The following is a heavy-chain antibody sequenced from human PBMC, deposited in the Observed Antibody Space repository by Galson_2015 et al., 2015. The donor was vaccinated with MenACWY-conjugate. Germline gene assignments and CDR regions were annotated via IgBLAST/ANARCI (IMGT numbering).Heavy chain of an antibody. V-gene: IGHV3-48*01. J-gene: IGHJ6*02. CDR3: ARGRYSGHDNPSYYGMDV. CDR2: ISSGSSTI. CDR1: GITFSSFG. D-gene: IGHD5-12*01. Sequence: SLRLSCAASGITFSSFGLNWVRQAPGKGLEWVSFISSGSSTIYYADSVKGRFTISRDNAKNSVFLEMNSLRAEDTAVYYCARGRYSGHDNPSYYGMDVWDQGTTVTVSS.